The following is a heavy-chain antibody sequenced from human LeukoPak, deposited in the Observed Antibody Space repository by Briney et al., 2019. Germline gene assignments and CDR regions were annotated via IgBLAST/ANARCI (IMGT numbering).Heavy chain of an antibody. J-gene: IGHJ4*02. V-gene: IGHV3-23*01. CDR3: ARDRRTDYRGAWY. CDR1: GFTFSSYA. CDR2: ISGSGGST. D-gene: IGHD6-19*01. Sequence: GGSLRLSCAASGFTFSSYAMTWVRQAPGKGLEWVSTISGSGGSTHYADSAKGRFTISRDNSKNTLYLQMNSLRGGYSAVYYCARDRRTDYRGAWYWGQGTLVSVSS.